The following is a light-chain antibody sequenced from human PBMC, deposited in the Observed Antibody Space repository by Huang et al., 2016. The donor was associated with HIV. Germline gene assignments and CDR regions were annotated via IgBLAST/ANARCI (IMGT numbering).Light chain of an antibody. CDR2: GAS. V-gene: IGKV3-11*01. CDR1: QSVMHY. CDR3: QESDTWPRLT. Sequence: IVLTQTPASLSLSAGERATLSCRASQSVMHYLAWYQHKPCQPPRLLIYGASRRATDIPARFNGSGSGTDFTLTISSLEAEDSALYYCQESDTWPRLTLGGGTKVEIK. J-gene: IGKJ4*01.